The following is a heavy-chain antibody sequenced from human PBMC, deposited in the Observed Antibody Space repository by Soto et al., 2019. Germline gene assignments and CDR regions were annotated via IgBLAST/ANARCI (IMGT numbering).Heavy chain of an antibody. CDR3: ARRSDDYGEYFDY. CDR2: IYYGVNN. Sequence: QLQLQESGPGLVKPSETLSLTCTVSGGSISSRSYYWGWIRQPPGKALEWIATIYYGVNNYYNPSLKSRVTLSVDTSKNQFSLMVTSVTAADTAVYYCARRSDDYGEYFDYWGQGTLVTVSS. V-gene: IGHV4-39*01. J-gene: IGHJ4*02. CDR1: GGSISSRSYY. D-gene: IGHD4-17*01.